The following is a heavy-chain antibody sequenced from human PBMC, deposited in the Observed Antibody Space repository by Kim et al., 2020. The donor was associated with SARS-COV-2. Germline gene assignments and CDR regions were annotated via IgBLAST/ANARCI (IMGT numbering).Heavy chain of an antibody. J-gene: IGHJ4*02. Sequence: SADSVKCRFINSRDNANNSIYLQRNSLRAEDTAVYYCARVLVGPTYYFDHWGQGTLVTVSS. CDR3: ARVLVGPTYYFDH. V-gene: IGHV3-11*06. D-gene: IGHD1-26*01.